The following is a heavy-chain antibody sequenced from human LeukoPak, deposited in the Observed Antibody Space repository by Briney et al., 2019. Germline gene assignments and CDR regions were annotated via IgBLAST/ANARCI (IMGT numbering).Heavy chain of an antibody. Sequence: GGSLRLSCAASGFALSTYDMHWVRQVTGEALEWVSMIYEAGNTYYTGSVKGRFTISRENAKNSLYLQMHGLTAGDTAVYYCAREMSGSNDAFDIWGPGTMVTVSS. D-gene: IGHD3-10*01. J-gene: IGHJ3*02. CDR3: AREMSGSNDAFDI. CDR2: IYEAGNT. V-gene: IGHV3-13*01. CDR1: GFALSTYD.